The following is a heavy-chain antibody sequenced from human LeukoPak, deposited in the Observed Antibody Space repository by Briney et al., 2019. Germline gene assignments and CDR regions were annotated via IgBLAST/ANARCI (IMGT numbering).Heavy chain of an antibody. CDR2: ISSSGSTI. Sequence: GGSLRLSCAASGFTFSSYSMNWVRQAPGKGLEWVSYISSSGSTIYYADSVKGRFTISRDNAKNSLYLQMNSLRAEDTAVYYCARDFSFGGGYLGGQGTLVTVSS. D-gene: IGHD1-26*01. CDR3: ARDFSFGGGYL. CDR1: GFTFSSYS. J-gene: IGHJ4*02. V-gene: IGHV3-48*04.